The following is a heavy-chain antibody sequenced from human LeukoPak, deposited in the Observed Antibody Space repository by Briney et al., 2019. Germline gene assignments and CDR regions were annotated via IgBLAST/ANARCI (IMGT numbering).Heavy chain of an antibody. Sequence: SETLSLTCAVYGGSFSGYYWSWIRQPPGKGLEWIGEINHSGSTNYNPSLKSRVTISVDTSKNQFSLKLSSVTAADTAVYYCARGGMATNYDYWGQGTLVTVSS. V-gene: IGHV4-34*01. CDR2: INHSGST. D-gene: IGHD5-12*01. J-gene: IGHJ4*02. CDR3: ARGGMATNYDY. CDR1: GGSFSGYY.